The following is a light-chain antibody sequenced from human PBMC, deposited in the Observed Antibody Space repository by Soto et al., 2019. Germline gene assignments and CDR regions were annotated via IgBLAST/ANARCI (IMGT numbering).Light chain of an antibody. V-gene: IGKV3-20*01. CDR2: GAS. CDR1: QSVDTTF. CDR3: QQYMSSVT. J-gene: IGKJ1*01. Sequence: EIVLTQSPGSLSLSPGQRATLSCRASQSVDTTFFAWYQKKPGQAPRLLIYGASKRATGIPDRFSGSGSGKDFTLIISRLEPVDFAVYYCQQYMSSVTFGQGTKVEIK.